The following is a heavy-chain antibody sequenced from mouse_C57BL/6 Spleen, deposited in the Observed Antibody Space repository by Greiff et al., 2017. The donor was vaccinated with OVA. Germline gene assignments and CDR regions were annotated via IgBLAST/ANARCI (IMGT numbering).Heavy chain of an antibody. D-gene: IGHD1-1*01. Sequence: EVQLVESEGGLVQPGSSMKLSCTASGFTFSDYYMAWVRQVPEKGLEWVANINYDGSSTYYLDSLKSRFIISRDNAKNILYLQMSSLKSEDTATYYCARNLFITRVGYFDVWGTGTTVTVSS. CDR1: GFTFSDYY. V-gene: IGHV5-16*01. J-gene: IGHJ1*03. CDR3: ARNLFITRVGYFDV. CDR2: INYDGSST.